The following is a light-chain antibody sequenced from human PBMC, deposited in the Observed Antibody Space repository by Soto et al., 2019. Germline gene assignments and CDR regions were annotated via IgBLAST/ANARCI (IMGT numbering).Light chain of an antibody. J-gene: IGKJ4*01. CDR1: QSISSY. Sequence: DLQMTQSPSSLSASVGDRVTITCRASQSISSYLNWYQQKPGKAPKLLIYAASSLQSGVPSRFSGSGSVTDFTLTISILQPEDFATYYCQQSYSTPSFGGGTKVEIK. CDR3: QQSYSTPS. V-gene: IGKV1-39*01. CDR2: AAS.